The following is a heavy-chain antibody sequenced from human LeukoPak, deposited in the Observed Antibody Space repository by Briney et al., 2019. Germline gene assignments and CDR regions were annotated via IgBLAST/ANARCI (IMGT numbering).Heavy chain of an antibody. V-gene: IGHV3-7*01. CDR3: ARNAPFDY. CDR1: GFTYSTYW. CDR2: INQDGSEK. Sequence: GGSLRRSCAASGFTYSTYWMSWVRQAPGKGLEWVANINQDGSEKYYVDSVRGRFTISRDNAKNSLYLQMNSLRGEDTAVYYCARNAPFDYWGQGTLVTVSS. J-gene: IGHJ4*02.